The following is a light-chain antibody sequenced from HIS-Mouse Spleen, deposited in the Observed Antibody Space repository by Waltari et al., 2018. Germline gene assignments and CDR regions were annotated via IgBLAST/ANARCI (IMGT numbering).Light chain of an antibody. J-gene: IGLJ2*01. V-gene: IGLV3-25*03. CDR2: KDS. CDR3: QSADSSGTYHVV. CDR1: ALPKQY. Sequence: SYGLTQPPSVSVSPGQTARTTCSGDALPKQYAYWYQQKPGQAPVLVIYKDSERPSGIPERFSGSSSGTTVTLTISGVQAEDEADYYCQSADSSGTYHVVFGGGTKLTVL.